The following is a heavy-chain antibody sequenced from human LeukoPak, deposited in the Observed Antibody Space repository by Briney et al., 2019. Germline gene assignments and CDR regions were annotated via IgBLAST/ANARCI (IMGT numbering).Heavy chain of an antibody. CDR2: ISYSGANS. CDR3: ATSPLIRLD. CDR1: GFTFSGSA. J-gene: IGHJ4*02. D-gene: IGHD3-16*01. Sequence: PGGSLRLSCAASGFTFSGSAMSWVRQAPGEGLEWVSLISYSGANSYYTDSVRGRFTISRDNSKDTLYLQINSLRVEDTAVYYCATSPLIRLDWGQGTLVTVSS. V-gene: IGHV3-23*01.